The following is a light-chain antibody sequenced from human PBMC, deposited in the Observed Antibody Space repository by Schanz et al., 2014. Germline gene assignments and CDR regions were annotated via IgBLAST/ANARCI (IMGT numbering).Light chain of an antibody. CDR2: DVS. Sequence: QSALTQPASVSGSPGQSITISCTGTSSDVGGYKYVSWYQQHPGKAPKLMIYDVSDRPSGVSNRFSGSKSGNTASLTISGLQAEDEADYYCSSYTSSSWVFGGGTKLTVL. CDR1: SSDVGGYKY. CDR3: SSYTSSSWV. J-gene: IGLJ3*02. V-gene: IGLV2-14*03.